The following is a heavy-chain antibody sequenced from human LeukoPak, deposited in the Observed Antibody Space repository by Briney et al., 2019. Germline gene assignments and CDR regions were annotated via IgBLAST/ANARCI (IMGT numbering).Heavy chain of an antibody. V-gene: IGHV4-59*01. CDR3: ARTLSSGYPDYFCYMDV. D-gene: IGHD3-22*01. CDR2: IYYSGTT. Sequence: SETLSLTCSVSGGSINNYYWSWIRQSPGKGLEWIGYIYYSGTTKYNPSLKSRVSVSVDTSKNQFSLKLSSVTAADTAVYYCARTLSSGYPDYFCYMDVWGKGTTVTISS. CDR1: GGSINNYY. J-gene: IGHJ6*03.